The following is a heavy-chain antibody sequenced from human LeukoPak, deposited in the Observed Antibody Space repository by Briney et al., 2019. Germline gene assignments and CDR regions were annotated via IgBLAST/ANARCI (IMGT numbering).Heavy chain of an antibody. CDR3: ARGGTSGYSSSMHFWVGNYYFDY. Sequence: PGGSLTLSYAASGFTFTNYWMSWVRQAPGTGLEWVANIKQDGNEKYYVDSVRGRFTITRDNAKNSLYLQMNSLRAEDTAVYYCARGGTSGYSSSMHFWVGNYYFDYWGQGTLVTVSS. D-gene: IGHD6-13*01. J-gene: IGHJ4*02. CDR2: IKQDGNEK. V-gene: IGHV3-7*01. CDR1: GFTFTNYW.